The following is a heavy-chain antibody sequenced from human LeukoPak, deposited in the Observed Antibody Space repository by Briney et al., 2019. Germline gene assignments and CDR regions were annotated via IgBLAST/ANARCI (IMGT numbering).Heavy chain of an antibody. Sequence: GASVKVSCKASGGTFSSYAISWVRQAPGQGLEWMGGIIPIFGTANYAQKFQGRVTITADESTSTAYMELSSLRSEDTAAYYCARWEDDSSGYYHHYAFDIWGQGTMVTVSS. CDR2: IIPIFGTA. CDR1: GGTFSSYA. D-gene: IGHD3-22*01. CDR3: ARWEDDSSGYYHHYAFDI. V-gene: IGHV1-69*01. J-gene: IGHJ3*02.